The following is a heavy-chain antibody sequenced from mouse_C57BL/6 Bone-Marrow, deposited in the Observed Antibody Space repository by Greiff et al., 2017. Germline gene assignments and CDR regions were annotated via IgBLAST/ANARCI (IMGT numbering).Heavy chain of an antibody. Sequence: VQLQQSGPELVKPGASVKISCKASGYTFTDYEMHWVKQTPVHGLEWIGAIDPETGGTAYNQKFKGKAILTADKSSSTAYMELRSLTSEDSAVYYCTREGFAYWGQGTLVTVSA. CDR1: GYTFTDYE. J-gene: IGHJ3*01. CDR3: TREGFAY. CDR2: IDPETGGT. V-gene: IGHV1-15*01.